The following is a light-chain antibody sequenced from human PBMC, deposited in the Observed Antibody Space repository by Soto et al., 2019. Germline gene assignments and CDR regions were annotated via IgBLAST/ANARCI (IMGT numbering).Light chain of an antibody. Sequence: EIVLTQSPATLSLSPGERATLSCRASQSVRSYLAWYQQKPGQAPRLLIYAASNRAPGIPARFSGSGSGTDFTLTISSLEPEDFAVYYCQQRSDWPSTFGGGTKVQIK. CDR1: QSVRSY. CDR3: QQRSDWPST. V-gene: IGKV3-11*01. CDR2: AAS. J-gene: IGKJ4*01.